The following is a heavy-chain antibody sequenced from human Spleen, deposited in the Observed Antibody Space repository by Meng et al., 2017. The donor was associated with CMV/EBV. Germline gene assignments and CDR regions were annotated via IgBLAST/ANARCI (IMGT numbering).Heavy chain of an antibody. J-gene: IGHJ6*02. D-gene: IGHD3-16*01. CDR3: ARGTIMIRDYHHHGLDV. CDR2: ISPYDGP. CDR1: GYTFTNYG. V-gene: IGHV1-18*01. Sequence: ASVKVSCKASGYTFTNYGISWVRQAPGRGLEWIGWISPYDGPNYARNLRGRVTLTTDTSTTTAYMELRSLRSDDTAVYYCARGTIMIRDYHHHGLDVWGHGTSVTVSS.